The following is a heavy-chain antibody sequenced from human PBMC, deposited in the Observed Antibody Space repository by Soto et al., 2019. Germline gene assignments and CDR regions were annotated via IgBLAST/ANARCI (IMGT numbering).Heavy chain of an antibody. D-gene: IGHD2-21*01. CDR1: GDTIGTGGYS. CDR3: ARLGAYYQSLDL. CDR2: TYHSGTT. V-gene: IGHV4-30-2*05. Sequence: SETLSLTCGVSGDTIGTGGYSWAWLRQPPGKALEWIGHTYHSGTTSYNPSLKSRVTITLETSKSQFSLRLTSVTASDTAVYYCARLGAYYQSLDLWGQGTVVTVSS. J-gene: IGHJ5*02.